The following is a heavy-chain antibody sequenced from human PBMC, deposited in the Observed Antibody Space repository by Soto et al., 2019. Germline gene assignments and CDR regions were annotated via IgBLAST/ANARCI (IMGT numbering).Heavy chain of an antibody. V-gene: IGHV4-39*07. CDR1: GGSISSSSYY. J-gene: IGHJ4*02. Sequence: SETLSVTCTVSGGSISSSSYYWGWIRQPPGKGLEWIGSIYYSGSTYYNPSLKSRVTISVDTSKNQFSLKLSSVTAADTAVYYCATLPPRIVVMTLPFPSWGQGTLVTVSS. CDR3: ATLPPRIVVMTLPFPS. D-gene: IGHD2-21*02. CDR2: IYYSGST.